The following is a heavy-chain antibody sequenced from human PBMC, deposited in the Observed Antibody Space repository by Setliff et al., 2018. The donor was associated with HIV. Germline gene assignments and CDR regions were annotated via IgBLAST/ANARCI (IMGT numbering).Heavy chain of an antibody. CDR2: IYYSGST. CDR1: GGSISSHY. J-gene: IGHJ5*02. D-gene: IGHD3-3*01. CDR3: ASDRGRGYDLALFNWFDP. V-gene: IGHV4-59*11. Sequence: PSETLSLTCTVSGGSISSHYWSWIRQPPGKGLVWIGYIYYSGSTNYNTSLKSRVTISVDTSKNQFSRKLSSVTAADTAVYYCASDRGRGYDLALFNWFDPWGQGTLVTVSS.